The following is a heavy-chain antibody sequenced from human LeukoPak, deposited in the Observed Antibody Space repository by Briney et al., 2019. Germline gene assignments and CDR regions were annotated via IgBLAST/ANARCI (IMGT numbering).Heavy chain of an antibody. D-gene: IGHD3-22*01. J-gene: IGHJ4*02. CDR1: GYTFSSFS. CDR2: ISVRSNYI. CDR3: VRLRRNSDTSGYYYYYDF. Sequence: GGSLRLSCAASGYTFSSFSINWVRQAPGKGLEWVSSISVRSNYIYYADSVRGRFTISGDDARDSLYLQMNSLRAEDTAVYYCVRLRRNSDTSGYYYYYDFWGQGTLVAVSS. V-gene: IGHV3-21*01.